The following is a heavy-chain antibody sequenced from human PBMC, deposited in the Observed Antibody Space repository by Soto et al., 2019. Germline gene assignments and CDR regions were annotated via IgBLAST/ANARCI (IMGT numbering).Heavy chain of an antibody. V-gene: IGHV3-33*01. CDR1: GFTFSSYG. CDR2: IWYDGSNK. J-gene: IGHJ3*02. D-gene: IGHD7-27*01. Sequence: QVQLVESGGGVVQPGRSLRLSCAASGFTFSSYGMHWVRQAPGKGLEWVAVIWYDGSNKYYADSVKGRFTISRDNSKNTLYLQMNSLRAEDTAVYYCATLGTFAVRDAFAIWGQGTMVTVSS. CDR3: ATLGTFAVRDAFAI.